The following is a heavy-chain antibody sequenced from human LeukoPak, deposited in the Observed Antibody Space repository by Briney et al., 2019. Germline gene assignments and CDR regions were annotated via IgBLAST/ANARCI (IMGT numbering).Heavy chain of an antibody. CDR2: ISAYNGNT. D-gene: IGHD1-26*01. Sequence: ASVKVSCKASGYTFTSYGISWGRQAPGPGLEWMGWISAYNGNTNYAQKLQGRVTMTTDTSTRTAYMELRSLRSDDTAVYYCARDVSRWGELLGYWGQGTLVTVSS. CDR1: GYTFTSYG. V-gene: IGHV1-18*01. CDR3: ARDVSRWGELLGY. J-gene: IGHJ4*02.